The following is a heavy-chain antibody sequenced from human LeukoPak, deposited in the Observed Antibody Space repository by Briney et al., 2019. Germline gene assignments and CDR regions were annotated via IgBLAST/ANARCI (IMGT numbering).Heavy chain of an antibody. Sequence: SETLSLTCAVYGGSFSGYYWSWIRQPPGKGLEWIGYIYYSGSTNYNPSLKSRVTISVDTSKNQFSLKLSSVTAADTAVYYCARDPWDYYGSGSYYIPWGQGTLVTVSS. CDR2: IYYSGST. V-gene: IGHV4-59*01. CDR1: GGSFSGYY. J-gene: IGHJ5*02. D-gene: IGHD3-10*01. CDR3: ARDPWDYYGSGSYYIP.